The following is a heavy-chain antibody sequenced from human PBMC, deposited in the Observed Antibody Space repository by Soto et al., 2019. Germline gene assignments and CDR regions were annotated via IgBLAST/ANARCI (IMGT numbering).Heavy chain of an antibody. D-gene: IGHD6-19*01. CDR1: GGSFSGYY. Sequence: QVQLQQWGAGLLKPSETLSLTCAVYGGSFSGYYWSWIRQPPGKGLAWNGEINHSGSTNYNPSLKSRVAISVDTSKNQFSLKLSSVTAADTAVYYCARVRGWYPLDYWGQGTLVTVSS. CDR3: ARVRGWYPLDY. CDR2: INHSGST. V-gene: IGHV4-34*01. J-gene: IGHJ4*02.